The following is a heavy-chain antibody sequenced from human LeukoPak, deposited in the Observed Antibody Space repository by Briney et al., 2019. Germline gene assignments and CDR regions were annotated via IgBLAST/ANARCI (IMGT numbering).Heavy chain of an antibody. CDR1: GFTFSSYG. CDR2: ISYDGSNK. J-gene: IGHJ3*02. Sequence: PGGSLRLSCAASGFTFSSYGMHWVRQAPGKGLEWVAVISYDGSNKYYADSVKGRFTISRDNSKNTLYLQMNSLRAEDTAVYYCAKDGRILWFGELRGDAFDIWGQGTMVTVSS. V-gene: IGHV3-30*18. CDR3: AKDGRILWFGELRGDAFDI. D-gene: IGHD3-10*01.